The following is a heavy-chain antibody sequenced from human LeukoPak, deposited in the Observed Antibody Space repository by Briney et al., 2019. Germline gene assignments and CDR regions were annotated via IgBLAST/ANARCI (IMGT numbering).Heavy chain of an antibody. J-gene: IGHJ4*02. CDR2: VYSSGST. Sequence: SETLSLTCIVSGGSISGYYCSWIRQPAGKGLEWIGRVYSSGSTNYNPSLKSRVTMSVDTSKNQISLKLTSMTAADTAVYYCAREGVRGFQAVAGPFDYWGQGTLVTVSS. V-gene: IGHV4-4*07. CDR1: GGSISGYY. D-gene: IGHD6-19*01. CDR3: AREGVRGFQAVAGPFDY.